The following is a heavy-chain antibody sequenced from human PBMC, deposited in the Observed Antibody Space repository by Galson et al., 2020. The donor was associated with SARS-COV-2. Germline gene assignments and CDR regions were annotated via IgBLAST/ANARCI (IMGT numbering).Heavy chain of an antibody. D-gene: IGHD7-27*01. J-gene: IGHJ6*02. Sequence: GGSLRLSCAASGFTFSSYAMHWVRQAPGKGLECVAVISYDGSNKYYADSVKGRFTISRDNSKNTLYLQMNSLRAEDTAVYYCARANWGSYYYGMDVWGQGTTVTVSS. CDR1: GFTFSSYA. CDR3: ARANWGSYYYGMDV. V-gene: IGHV3-30*04. CDR2: ISYDGSNK.